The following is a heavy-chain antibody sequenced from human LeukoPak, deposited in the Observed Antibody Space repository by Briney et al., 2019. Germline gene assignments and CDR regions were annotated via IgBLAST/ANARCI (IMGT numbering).Heavy chain of an antibody. CDR2: IRYDGSNK. Sequence: GGSLRLSCAASGFTFSSYGMHWVRQAPGKGLEWVAFIRYDGSNKYYADSVKGRFTISRDNSKNTLYLQMNSLRAEDTAVYYCAKMHRAVAGGGDAFDIWGQGTMVTVSS. CDR1: GFTFSSYG. CDR3: AKMHRAVAGGGDAFDI. V-gene: IGHV3-30*02. D-gene: IGHD6-19*01. J-gene: IGHJ3*02.